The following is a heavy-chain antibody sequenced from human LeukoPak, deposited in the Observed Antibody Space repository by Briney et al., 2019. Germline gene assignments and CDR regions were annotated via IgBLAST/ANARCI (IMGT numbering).Heavy chain of an antibody. Sequence: GASVKVSYKGCGYRLTELFMHWVRQAPGKGLEWMEGFDPEDGETIYAQEFQGRVTMTEDTSTDTAYMELRSLRSEDTAVYYCATVLLGYCSGGSCYWFDPWGQGTLVTVS. D-gene: IGHD2-15*01. CDR3: ATVLLGYCSGGSCYWFDP. CDR1: GYRLTELF. CDR2: FDPEDGET. V-gene: IGHV1-24*01. J-gene: IGHJ5*02.